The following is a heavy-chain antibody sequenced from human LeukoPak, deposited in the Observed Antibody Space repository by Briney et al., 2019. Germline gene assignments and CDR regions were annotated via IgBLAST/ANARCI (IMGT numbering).Heavy chain of an antibody. J-gene: IGHJ6*03. V-gene: IGHV3-7*01. Sequence: GGSLRLSCAASGFTFSSYWMSWVRQAPGKGLEWVANIKQDGSEKYYVDSVKGRFTISRDNAKNSLYLQMNSLRAEDTAVYYCARALSYRDGYSDAYYYYYYMDVWGKGTTVTISS. D-gene: IGHD5-24*01. CDR1: GFTFSSYW. CDR2: IKQDGSEK. CDR3: ARALSYRDGYSDAYYYYYYMDV.